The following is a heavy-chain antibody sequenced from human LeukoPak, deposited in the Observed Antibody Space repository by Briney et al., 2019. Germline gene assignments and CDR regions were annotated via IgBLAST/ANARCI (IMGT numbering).Heavy chain of an antibody. CDR1: GFSFSTHW. J-gene: IGHJ4*02. Sequence: GGSLRLSRVASGFSFSTHWMNWFRQAPGKGLEWVANINEDGSEKNYVDSVKGRFTISRDNAENSLYVQMNSLGAEDTADCATDRNSDWRKRFDYWGQGALVTVSS. D-gene: IGHD3-9*01. CDR2: INEDGSEK. CDR3: ATDRNSDWRKRFDY. V-gene: IGHV3-7*01.